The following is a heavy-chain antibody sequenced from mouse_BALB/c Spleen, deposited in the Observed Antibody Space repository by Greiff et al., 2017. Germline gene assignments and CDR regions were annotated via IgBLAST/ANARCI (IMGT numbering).Heavy chain of an antibody. D-gene: IGHD2-4*01. Sequence: EVQLVESGGGLVQPGGSRKLSCAASGFTFSSFGLPWVRRAPEKGLEWFAYISSGSSTIYYADTVKGRFTISRDNPKNTLFLQMTSLRSEDTAMYYCARDYMITTFAYWGQGTLVTVSA. CDR2: ISSGSSTI. CDR3: ARDYMITTFAY. J-gene: IGHJ3*01. V-gene: IGHV5-17*02. CDR1: GFTFSSFG.